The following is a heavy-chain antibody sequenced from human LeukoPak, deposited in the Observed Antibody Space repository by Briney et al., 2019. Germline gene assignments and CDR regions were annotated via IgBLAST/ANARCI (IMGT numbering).Heavy chain of an antibody. J-gene: IGHJ4*02. V-gene: IGHV4-61*02. CDR3: ASGIAADLY. D-gene: IGHD6-13*01. CDR2: MYTSGST. CDR1: GDSISTGSHY. Sequence: PSETLSLTCTVSGDSISTGSHYWSWIRQPAGKGLEWIGRMYTSGSTNYNPSLKSRVTISVDTSKNQFSLKLSSVTAADTAVYYCASGIAADLYWGQGTLVTVSS.